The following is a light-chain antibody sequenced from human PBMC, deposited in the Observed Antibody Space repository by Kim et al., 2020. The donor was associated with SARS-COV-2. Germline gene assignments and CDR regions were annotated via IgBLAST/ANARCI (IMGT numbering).Light chain of an antibody. J-gene: IGKJ1*01. V-gene: IGKV1-16*01. Sequence: ASVGDRVTITCRPSQDIPHHLAWFQHKPGKAPKSLIFATSTLQTGVPSRFSGSRSGTDFTLTISTLQPEDSATYYCQQYRFYAPTFGQGTKVDIK. CDR2: ATS. CDR3: QQYRFYAPT. CDR1: QDIPHH.